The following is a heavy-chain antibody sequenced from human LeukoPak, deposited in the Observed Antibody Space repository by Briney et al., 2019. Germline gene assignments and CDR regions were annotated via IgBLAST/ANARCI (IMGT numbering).Heavy chain of an antibody. V-gene: IGHV4-30-2*01. CDR3: ARLSYSYYFDF. D-gene: IGHD3-16*02. J-gene: IGHJ4*02. CDR2: ISPSGIT. CDR1: GDSIDRGGYS. Sequence: TLSLTCGISGDSIDRGGYSWSWMRQPPGRGLEWIGTISPSGITYYTASLRGRVTISKDTSQDQFSLALTSVTAADTALYFCARLSYSYYFDFWGRGSLVTLSS.